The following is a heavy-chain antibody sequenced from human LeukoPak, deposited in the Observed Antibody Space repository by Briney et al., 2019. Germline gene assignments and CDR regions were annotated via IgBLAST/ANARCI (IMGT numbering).Heavy chain of an antibody. Sequence: GGSLRLSCAASGFTFASYSMNWVRQAPGKGLEWVSSISGDSTYIYNAGSVKGRFTISRDDAQASLYLQMISLRADDTAVYYCARVSGRLERQSDLDYWGQGTLVIVSS. CDR2: ISGDSTYI. CDR3: ARVSGRLERQSDLDY. CDR1: GFTFASYS. D-gene: IGHD1-1*01. V-gene: IGHV3-21*01. J-gene: IGHJ4*02.